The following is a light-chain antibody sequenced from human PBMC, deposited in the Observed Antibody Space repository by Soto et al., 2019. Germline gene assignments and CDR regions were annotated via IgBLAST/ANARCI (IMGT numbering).Light chain of an antibody. J-gene: IGKJ5*01. Sequence: DIQMTQSPSSLSASVGDRVTITCRASESIARHLNWYQQKPGKAPKLLIYDASSLQNGVPSKFRGGGSGTDFTLTISNLQPEDFATYYCHQTYSTLSITFGQGTRRQIK. CDR3: HQTYSTLSIT. CDR2: DAS. CDR1: ESIARH. V-gene: IGKV1-39*01.